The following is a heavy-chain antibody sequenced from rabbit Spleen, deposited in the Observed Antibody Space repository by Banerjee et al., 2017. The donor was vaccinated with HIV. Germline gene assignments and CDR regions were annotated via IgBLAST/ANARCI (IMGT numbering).Heavy chain of an antibody. Sequence: SLEASGGDLVKSGASLTLTCTASGVSFSVCSYMCWVRQAPGKGLEWIACIDAGSSGFTYFATWAKGRFTISKTSSTTVTLQMTRLTAADTATYFCARDAGTSFSTYGMDLWGPGTLVTV. V-gene: IGHV1S40*01. CDR1: GVSFSVCSY. D-gene: IGHD8-1*01. CDR3: ARDAGTSFSTYGMDL. CDR2: IDAGSSGFT. J-gene: IGHJ6*01.